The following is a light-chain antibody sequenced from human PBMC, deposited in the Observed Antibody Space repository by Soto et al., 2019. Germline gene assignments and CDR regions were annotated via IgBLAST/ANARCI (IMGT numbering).Light chain of an antibody. CDR2: DVS. Sequence: QSALTQPRSVSGSPGQSVTISCTGTSSNIGTYNYVSWYQQHPGKAPKLMIYDVSERPSGVPDRFSGSKSGNTASLTISGLQAEDEADYYCCSYAGNYANVFGTGTKV. J-gene: IGLJ1*01. V-gene: IGLV2-11*01. CDR3: CSYAGNYANV. CDR1: SSNIGTYNY.